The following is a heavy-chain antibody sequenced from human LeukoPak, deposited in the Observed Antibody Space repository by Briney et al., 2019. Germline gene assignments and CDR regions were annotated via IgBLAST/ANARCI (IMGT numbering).Heavy chain of an antibody. CDR3: ARGRRYGDYGIRIDY. Sequence: SETLSLTCAVYGGSFSGYYWSWIRQPPGKGREWIGEINHSGSTNYNPSLKSRVTISVDTSKNQFSLKLSSVTAADTAVYYCARGRRYGDYGIRIDYWGQGTLVTVSS. J-gene: IGHJ4*02. D-gene: IGHD4-17*01. CDR1: GGSFSGYY. CDR2: INHSGST. V-gene: IGHV4-34*01.